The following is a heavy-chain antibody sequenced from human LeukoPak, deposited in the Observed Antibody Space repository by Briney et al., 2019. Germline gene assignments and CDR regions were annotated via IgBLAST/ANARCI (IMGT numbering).Heavy chain of an antibody. J-gene: IGHJ6*04. V-gene: IGHV4-34*01. CDR3: ARTRITMVRGVSKLNYYGMDV. Sequence: PSETLSLTCAVYGGSFSGYYWSWIRQPPGKGLEWIGEINHSGSTHYNPSLKSRVTISVDTSKNQFSLKLSSVTAADTAVYYCARTRITMVRGVSKLNYYGMDVWGKGTTVTVSS. CDR2: INHSGST. D-gene: IGHD3-10*01. CDR1: GGSFSGYY.